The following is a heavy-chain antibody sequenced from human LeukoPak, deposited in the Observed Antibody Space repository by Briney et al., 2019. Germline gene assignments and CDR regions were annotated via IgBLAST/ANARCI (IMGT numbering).Heavy chain of an antibody. CDR2: ISGSSENT. V-gene: IGHV3-23*01. Sequence: PGGSLRLSCAASGFTFSNYATSWVRQAPGKGLECVSSISGSSENTHYAHSVRGRFTISRDSAKNTLYLQMNSLRAEDTAVYYCARTRGAGPGGRFDYWGQGTLVAVSS. CDR1: GFTFSNYA. J-gene: IGHJ4*02. CDR3: ARTRGAGPGGRFDY. D-gene: IGHD6-19*01.